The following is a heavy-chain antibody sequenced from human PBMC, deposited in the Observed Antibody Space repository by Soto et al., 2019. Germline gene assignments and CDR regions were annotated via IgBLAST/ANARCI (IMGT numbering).Heavy chain of an antibody. CDR1: GYTLTELS. D-gene: IGHD3-22*01. CDR2: FDPEDGET. CDR3: ATTGPRYYYDSSGRDAFDI. Sequence: ASVKVSCKVSGYTLTELSMHWVRQAPGKGLEWMGGFDPEDGETIYAQKFQGRVTMTEGTSTDTAYMELSSLRSEDTAVYYCATTGPRYYYDSSGRDAFDIWGQGTMVTVSS. V-gene: IGHV1-24*01. J-gene: IGHJ3*02.